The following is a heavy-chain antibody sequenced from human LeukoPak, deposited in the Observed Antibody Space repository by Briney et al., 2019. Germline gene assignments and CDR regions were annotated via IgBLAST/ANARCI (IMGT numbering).Heavy chain of an antibody. V-gene: IGHV1-46*01. CDR1: GYTFTSYG. D-gene: IGHD2-15*01. Sequence: ASVKVSCKASGYTFTSYGISWVRQAPGQGLEWMGIINPSGGSTSYAQKFQGRVTMTRDTSTSTVYMELSSLRSEDTAVYYCARGYCSGGSCYSSDYWGQGTLVTVSS. J-gene: IGHJ4*02. CDR2: INPSGGST. CDR3: ARGYCSGGSCYSSDY.